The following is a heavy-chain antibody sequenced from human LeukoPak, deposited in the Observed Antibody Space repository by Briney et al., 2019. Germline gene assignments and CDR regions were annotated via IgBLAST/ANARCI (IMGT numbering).Heavy chain of an antibody. V-gene: IGHV1-8*01. D-gene: IGHD2-2*01. CDR3: ARDIVVVPAARGPDYYYGMDV. CDR2: MSPNSGHT. CDR1: GYTFTSSD. Sequence: GASVKVSCRASGYTFTSSDITWVRQATGQGLEWMGWMSPNSGHTGYAQKLQGRVTMTTDTSTSTAYMELRSLRSDDTAVYYCARDIVVVPAARGPDYYYGMDVWGQGTTVTVSS. J-gene: IGHJ6*02.